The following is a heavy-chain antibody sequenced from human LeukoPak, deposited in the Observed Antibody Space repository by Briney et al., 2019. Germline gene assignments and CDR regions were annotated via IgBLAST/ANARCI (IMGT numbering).Heavy chain of an antibody. Sequence: ASVKVSCKASGGTFSSYAISWVRQAPGQGLEWMGWINPNSGGTNYAQKFQGRVTMTRDTSISTAYMELSRLRSDDTAVYYCARYGRGSSSSPFYYYYMDVWGKGTTVTVSS. D-gene: IGHD6-6*01. J-gene: IGHJ6*03. CDR1: GGTFSSYA. CDR3: ARYGRGSSSSPFYYYYMDV. V-gene: IGHV1-2*02. CDR2: INPNSGGT.